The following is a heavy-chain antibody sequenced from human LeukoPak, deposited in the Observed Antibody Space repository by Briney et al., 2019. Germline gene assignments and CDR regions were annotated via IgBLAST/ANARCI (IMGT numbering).Heavy chain of an antibody. CDR2: IWYDGSKK. CDR1: GFTFSSHG. Sequence: GGSLRLSCAALGFTFSSHGMHWVRQAPGKGLEWVAVIWYDGSKKYHADSVKGRFTISRDNSKNTLYLQMNSLRAEDTAVYYCARDLLGYSYDAYYFDFWGQGTLVTVSS. V-gene: IGHV3-33*01. D-gene: IGHD5-18*01. J-gene: IGHJ4*02. CDR3: ARDLLGYSYDAYYFDF.